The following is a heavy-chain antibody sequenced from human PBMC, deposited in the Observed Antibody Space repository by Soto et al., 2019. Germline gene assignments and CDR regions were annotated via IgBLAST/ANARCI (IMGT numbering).Heavy chain of an antibody. Sequence: SETLSLTCTVFGGSISSGGYYWSWIRQHPGKGLEWIGYIYYSGSTYYNPSLKSRVTISVDTSKNQFSLKLSSVTAADTAVYYCARAGRYFDPTLYYFEYWGQGTLVTVSS. V-gene: IGHV4-31*03. CDR1: GGSISSGGYY. D-gene: IGHD3-9*01. J-gene: IGHJ4*02. CDR2: IYYSGST. CDR3: ARAGRYFDPTLYYFEY.